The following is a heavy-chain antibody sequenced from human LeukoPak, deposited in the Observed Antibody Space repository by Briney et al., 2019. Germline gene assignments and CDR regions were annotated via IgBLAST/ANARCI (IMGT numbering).Heavy chain of an antibody. CDR1: GGSFSGYY. CDR2: INHSGST. V-gene: IGHV4-34*01. Sequence: SETLSLTCAVYGGSFSGYYWSWIRQPPGKGLEWIGEINHSGSTNYNPSLKSRVTISVDTSKNQFSMKLSSVTAADTAVYYCARSPGVAGRRWFDPWGQGTLVTVSS. J-gene: IGHJ5*02. D-gene: IGHD6-19*01. CDR3: ARSPGVAGRRWFDP.